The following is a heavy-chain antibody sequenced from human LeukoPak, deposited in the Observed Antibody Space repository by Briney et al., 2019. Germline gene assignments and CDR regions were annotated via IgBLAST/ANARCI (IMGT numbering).Heavy chain of an antibody. D-gene: IGHD3-22*01. J-gene: IGHJ4*02. V-gene: IGHV4-4*07. Sequence: KTSETLSLTCAVYGGSFSGYNWSWIRQPAGKGLEWIGRIYTSGSTNYNPSLKSRVTMSVDTSKNQFSLKLSSVTAADTAVYYCAREYYYDSSGYPLGYWGQGTLVTVSS. CDR2: IYTSGST. CDR3: AREYYYDSSGYPLGY. CDR1: GGSFSGYN.